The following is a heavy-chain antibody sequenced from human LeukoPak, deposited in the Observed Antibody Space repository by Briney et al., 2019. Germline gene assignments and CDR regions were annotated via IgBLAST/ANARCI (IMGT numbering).Heavy chain of an antibody. D-gene: IGHD3-22*01. CDR2: IIPILGIA. J-gene: IGHJ3*02. V-gene: IGHV1-69*04. CDR1: GGTFSSYA. Sequence: SVKVSCKASGGTFSSYAISWVRQAPGQGLEWMGRIIPILGIANYAQKFQGRVTITADKSTSTAYMELSSLRSEDTAVYCCARRGYDSSGYAYQEDDAFDIWGQGTMVTVSS. CDR3: ARRGYDSSGYAYQEDDAFDI.